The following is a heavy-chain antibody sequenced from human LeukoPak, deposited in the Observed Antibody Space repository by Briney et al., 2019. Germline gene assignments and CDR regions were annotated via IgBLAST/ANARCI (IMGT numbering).Heavy chain of an antibody. CDR2: ISYDGSNK. CDR1: GSTFSSYG. Sequence: GGSLRLSCAASGSTFSSYGMHWVRQAPGKGLEWVAVISYDGSNKYYADSVKGRFTISRDNSKNTLYLQMNSLRAEDTAVYYCATEVGELGGDYWGQGTLVTVSS. V-gene: IGHV3-30*03. D-gene: IGHD1-26*01. J-gene: IGHJ4*02. CDR3: ATEVGELGGDY.